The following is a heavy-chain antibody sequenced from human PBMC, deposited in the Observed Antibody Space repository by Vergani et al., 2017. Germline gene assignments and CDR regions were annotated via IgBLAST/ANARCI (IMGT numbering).Heavy chain of an antibody. CDR1: GFTFSSYA. V-gene: IGHV3-48*01. CDR3: ARAVAGTFDY. J-gene: IGHJ4*02. CDR2: ISSSSSTI. D-gene: IGHD6-19*01. Sequence: EVQLLESGGGLVQPGGSLRLSCAASGFTFSSYAMSWVRQAPGKGLEWVSYISSSSSTIYYADSVKGRFTISRDNSKNTLYLQMNSLRAEDTAVYYCARAVAGTFDYWGQGTLVTVSS.